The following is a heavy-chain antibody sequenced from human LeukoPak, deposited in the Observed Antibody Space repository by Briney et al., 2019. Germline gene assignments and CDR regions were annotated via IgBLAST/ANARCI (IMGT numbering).Heavy chain of an antibody. CDR3: AKEAGDGWSYFDY. Sequence: GGSLRLSCAASGFTFSSYAMIWVRQAPGKGLEWVSGLSGGGGNTYYADSVKGRFTISRDNSKNTVYLQIITLRVEDTAVYHCAKEAGDGWSYFDYWGQGTLVTVSS. J-gene: IGHJ4*02. D-gene: IGHD6-19*01. CDR1: GFTFSSYA. CDR2: LSGGGGNT. V-gene: IGHV3-23*01.